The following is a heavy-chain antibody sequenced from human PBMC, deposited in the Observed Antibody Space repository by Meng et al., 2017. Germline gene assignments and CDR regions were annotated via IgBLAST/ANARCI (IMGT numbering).Heavy chain of an antibody. J-gene: IGHJ5*02. V-gene: IGHV3-66*02. D-gene: IGHD3-10*01. Sequence: GESLKISCAASGFTFSSYWMSWVRQAPGKGLEWVSVIYSGGSTYYADSVKGRFTISRDNSKNTLYLQMNSLRAEDTAVYYCARGAPSTYYYGSGAWDWFDPWGQGTLVTVSS. CDR2: IYSGGST. CDR1: GFTFSSYW. CDR3: ARGAPSTYYYGSGAWDWFDP.